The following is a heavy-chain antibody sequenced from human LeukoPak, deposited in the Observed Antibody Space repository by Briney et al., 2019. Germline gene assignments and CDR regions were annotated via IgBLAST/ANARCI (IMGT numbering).Heavy chain of an antibody. CDR3: ARHVNYNRCDY. CDR2: INPDGSEE. Sequence: GGSLRLSCASSGFTFSNSWMAWVRQAPGKGLEWVANINPDGSEEYYSDSMNGRFSISRDNAKNSVYLQMNSLGAEDTAVYYCARHVNYNRCDYWGQGTLVTVSS. J-gene: IGHJ4*02. CDR1: GFTFSNSW. D-gene: IGHD5-24*01. V-gene: IGHV3-7*01.